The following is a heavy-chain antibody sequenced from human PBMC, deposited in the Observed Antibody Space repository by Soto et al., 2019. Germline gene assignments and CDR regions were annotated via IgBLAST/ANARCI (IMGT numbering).Heavy chain of an antibody. V-gene: IGHV1-8*01. Sequence: ASVKVSCKASGYTFTSYDINWVRQATGQGLEWMGWMNPNSGNTGYAQKFQGRVTMTRNTSISTAYMELSSLRSEDTAVYYCATLDYGSHALYYGMDVWGQGTTVTVSS. J-gene: IGHJ6*02. CDR2: MNPNSGNT. CDR1: GYTFTSYD. CDR3: ATLDYGSHALYYGMDV. D-gene: IGHD2-15*01.